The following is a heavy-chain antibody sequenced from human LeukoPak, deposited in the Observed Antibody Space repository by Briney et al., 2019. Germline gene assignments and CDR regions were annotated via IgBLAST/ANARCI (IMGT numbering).Heavy chain of an antibody. J-gene: IGHJ4*02. CDR1: GFTFSSYA. CDR2: ISYDGSNK. CDR3: AKDERGSSGWYPFDY. D-gene: IGHD6-19*01. V-gene: IGHV3-30-3*01. Sequence: PGGPLRLSCAASGFTFSSYAMHWVRQAPGKGLEWVAVISYDGSNKYYADSVKGRFTISRDNSKNTLYLQMNSLRAEDTAVYYCAKDERGSSGWYPFDYWGQGTLVTVSS.